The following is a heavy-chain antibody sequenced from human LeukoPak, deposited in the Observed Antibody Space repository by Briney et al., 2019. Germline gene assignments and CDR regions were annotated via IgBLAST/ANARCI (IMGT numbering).Heavy chain of an antibody. V-gene: IGHV1-46*03. CDR3: AREPLAVTTEYYFDY. CDR2: INPSGGST. D-gene: IGHD4-11*01. Sequence: ASVKVSCKASGYTFTSYYVHWVRQAPGQGLEWMGIINPSGGSTSYAQKFQGRVTMTRDTSTSTVYMELSSLRSEDTAVYYCAREPLAVTTEYYFDYWGQGTLVTVSS. J-gene: IGHJ4*02. CDR1: GYTFTSYY.